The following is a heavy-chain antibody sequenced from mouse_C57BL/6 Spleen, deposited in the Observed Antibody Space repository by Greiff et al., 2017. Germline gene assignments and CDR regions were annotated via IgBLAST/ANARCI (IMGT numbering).Heavy chain of an antibody. J-gene: IGHJ1*03. CDR3: ARYFDWYFDV. Sequence: QVQLQQPGAELVRPGSSVKLSCKASGYTFTSYWMHWVKQRPIQGLEWIGNIDPSDSETHYNQQFKDKATLTVDKSSSTAYMQLSSLTSEDSAVYYCARYFDWYFDVWGTGTTVTVSS. V-gene: IGHV1-52*01. CDR2: IDPSDSET. CDR1: GYTFTSYW.